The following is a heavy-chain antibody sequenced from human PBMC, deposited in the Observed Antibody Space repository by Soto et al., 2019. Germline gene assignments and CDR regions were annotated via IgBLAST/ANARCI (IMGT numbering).Heavy chain of an antibody. D-gene: IGHD3-10*01. CDR2: IYPGDSDT. CDR3: ARHYYYGSGSDSADAFDI. Sequence: GESLKISCKGSGYSFTSYWIGWVRQMPGKGLEWMGIIYPGDSDTRYSPSFQGQVTISVDKSISTAYLQWSSLKASDTAMYYCARHYYYGSGSDSADAFDIWGQGTMVTVSS. J-gene: IGHJ3*02. V-gene: IGHV5-51*01. CDR1: GYSFTSYW.